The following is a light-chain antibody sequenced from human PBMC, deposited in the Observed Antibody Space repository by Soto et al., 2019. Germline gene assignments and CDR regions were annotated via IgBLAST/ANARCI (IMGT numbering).Light chain of an antibody. CDR2: SNS. J-gene: IGLJ1*01. V-gene: IGLV1-44*01. Sequence: QSVLTQPPSVSGTPGQRVTISCSGSSSNIGSNTVNWYQQLPGTAPKLLIYSNSQRPSGVPDRFSGSKSGTSASLAISGLQSEDEADYFCSAWDDSLNGYVFGTGTKLTVL. CDR3: SAWDDSLNGYV. CDR1: SSNIGSNT.